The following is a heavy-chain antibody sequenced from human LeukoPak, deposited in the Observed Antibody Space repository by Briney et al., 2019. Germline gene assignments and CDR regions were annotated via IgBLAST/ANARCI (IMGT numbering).Heavy chain of an antibody. D-gene: IGHD6-13*01. CDR3: ARECSSWENTEYFQH. Sequence: ASVTVSFKASGYTFTGYFLHWVRQAPGQGLEWMGLINPNSGGTNYAQKFQGRVTMTRDTSVSTAYMELSRLRSDDTAVYYCARECSSWENTEYFQHWGQGTLVTVSS. CDR2: INPNSGGT. V-gene: IGHV1-2*02. J-gene: IGHJ1*01. CDR1: GYTFTGYF.